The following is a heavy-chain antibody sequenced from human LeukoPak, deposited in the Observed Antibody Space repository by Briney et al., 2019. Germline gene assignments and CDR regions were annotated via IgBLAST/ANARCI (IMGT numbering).Heavy chain of an antibody. V-gene: IGHV3-23*01. CDR3: AKDRAEYFSRSDY. CDR2: ISDSGGST. CDR1: GFTFSSYA. D-gene: IGHD3-3*01. Sequence: GGSLRLSCAASGFTFSSYAMSWVRQAPGKGLEWVSAISDSGGSTYYADSVKGRFTISRDNSKNTLYLQMNSLRAEDTAVYYCAKDRAEYFSRSDYWGQGTLVTVSS. J-gene: IGHJ4*02.